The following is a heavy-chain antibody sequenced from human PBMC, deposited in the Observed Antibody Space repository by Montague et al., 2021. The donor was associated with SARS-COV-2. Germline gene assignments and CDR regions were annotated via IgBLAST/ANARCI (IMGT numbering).Heavy chain of an antibody. V-gene: IGHV3-23*01. CDR1: GFTFSSYA. Sequence: SLRLSCAASGFTFSSYAMSWVRQAPGKGLEWVSGISSSGGHTYYADSVKGRSTISRDNSKNTLYLQMNSLRAEDTAVYYCATTTGLGSWGQGTLVTVSS. CDR2: ISSSGGHT. J-gene: IGHJ5*02. CDR3: ATTTGLGS. D-gene: IGHD4-17*01.